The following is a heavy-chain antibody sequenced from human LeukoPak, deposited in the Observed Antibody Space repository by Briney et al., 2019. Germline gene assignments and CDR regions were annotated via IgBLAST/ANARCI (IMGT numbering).Heavy chain of an antibody. Sequence: GGSLRLSCAASGFTVSSNYMSWVRQAPGKGLEWVSVIYSGGSTYYADSVKGQFTISRDNSKNTLYLQMNSQRAEDTAVYFCTRDQSAGYSAFWGQGTLVTVSS. D-gene: IGHD3-22*01. CDR3: TRDQSAGYSAF. V-gene: IGHV3-53*05. J-gene: IGHJ4*02. CDR2: IYSGGST. CDR1: GFTVSSNY.